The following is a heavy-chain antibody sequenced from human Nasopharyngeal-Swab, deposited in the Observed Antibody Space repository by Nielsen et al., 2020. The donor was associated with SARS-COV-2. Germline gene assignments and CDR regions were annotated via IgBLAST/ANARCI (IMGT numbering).Heavy chain of an antibody. D-gene: IGHD1-26*01. J-gene: IGHJ6*02. Sequence: GGSLRLSCAASGFTFSSYAMSWVRQAPGKGLEWVSAISASGSSTYYADSVKGRFTISRDNSQNTLYLQMSSLRVEDTAVYYCAKESGSYLYYYYGMDVWGQGTTVTASS. CDR3: AKESGSYLYYYYGMDV. V-gene: IGHV3-23*01. CDR1: GFTFSSYA. CDR2: ISASGSST.